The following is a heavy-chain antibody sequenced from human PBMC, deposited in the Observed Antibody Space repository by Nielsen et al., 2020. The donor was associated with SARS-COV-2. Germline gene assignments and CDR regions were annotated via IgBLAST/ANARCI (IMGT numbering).Heavy chain of an antibody. Sequence: SETLSLTCAVYGGSFSGYYWSWIRQPPGKGLEWIGEINHSGSTNYNPSLKSRVTISVDTSKNQFSLKLSSVTAADTAVYYCARAAAAGAYFDYWGQGTLVTVSS. CDR1: GGSFSGYY. CDR3: ARAAAAGAYFDY. CDR2: INHSGST. D-gene: IGHD6-13*01. V-gene: IGHV4-34*01. J-gene: IGHJ4*02.